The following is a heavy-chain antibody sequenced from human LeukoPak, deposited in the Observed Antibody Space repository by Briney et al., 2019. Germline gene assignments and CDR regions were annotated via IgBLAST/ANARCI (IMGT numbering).Heavy chain of an antibody. J-gene: IGHJ4*02. CDR1: GGYISNTNYY. D-gene: IGHD4-11*01. V-gene: IGHV4-39*07. CDR3: AREWQYQFDY. Sequence: SETLSLTCFVSGGYISNTNYYWAWIRQPPGTGLEYIVSIYHNGRTYYNPSLTSRVTMSVDTSKSQFSLKLSSVTAADTAVYYCAREWQYQFDYWGQGTLVTVSS. CDR2: IYHNGRT.